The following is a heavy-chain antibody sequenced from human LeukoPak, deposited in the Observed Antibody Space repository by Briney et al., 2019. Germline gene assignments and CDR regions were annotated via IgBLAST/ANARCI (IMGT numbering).Heavy chain of an antibody. CDR2: IYYSGST. CDR1: GGFISSSSYY. CDR3: AGNVDTAMVTSDY. D-gene: IGHD5-18*01. J-gene: IGHJ4*02. V-gene: IGHV4-39*07. Sequence: SETLSLTCTVSGGFISSSSYYWGWIRQPPGKGLEWIGSIYYSGSTYYNPSLKSRVTISVDTSKNQFSLKLSSVTAADTAVYYCAGNVDTAMVTSDYWGQGTLVTVSS.